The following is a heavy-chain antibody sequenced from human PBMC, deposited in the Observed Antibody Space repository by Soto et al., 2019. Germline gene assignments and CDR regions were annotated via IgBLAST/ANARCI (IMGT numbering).Heavy chain of an antibody. J-gene: IGHJ4*02. Sequence: QVQLVESGGGVVQPGRSLRLSCAASGFTFSSYSMHWVRQAPGKGLEWVAVISYDGSNKYYADSVKGRFTISRDNSKNTLYLQMNSLRAEDTAVYYCAKDYLEAAGSGDYWGQGTLVTVSS. V-gene: IGHV3-30*18. CDR2: ISYDGSNK. CDR3: AKDYLEAAGSGDY. CDR1: GFTFSSYS. D-gene: IGHD6-13*01.